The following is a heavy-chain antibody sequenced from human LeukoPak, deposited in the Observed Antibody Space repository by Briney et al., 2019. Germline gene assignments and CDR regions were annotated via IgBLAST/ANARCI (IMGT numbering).Heavy chain of an antibody. J-gene: IGHJ6*03. Sequence: SQTLSLTCTVSGGSISSGDYYWSWIRQPPGKGLEWIGYIYYSGSTYYNPSLKSRVTISVDTSKNQFSLKLSSVTAADTAVYYCGRNSGSLPYYYYYYMDVWGKGTTVTVSS. CDR1: GGSISSGDYY. D-gene: IGHD1-26*01. CDR3: GRNSGSLPYYYYYYMDV. CDR2: IYYSGST. V-gene: IGHV4-30-4*08.